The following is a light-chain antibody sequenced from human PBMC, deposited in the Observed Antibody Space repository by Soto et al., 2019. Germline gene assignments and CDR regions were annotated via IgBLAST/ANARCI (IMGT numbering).Light chain of an antibody. CDR1: QSVGGD. CDR2: GAV. Sequence: EVVMTQSAVTLSVSPGERATLSCRASQSVGGDLAWYQQTPGQTPRLLIYGAVTRATGVAARFSGAGSGTDFTLTVDSLQSVDVAIYYCQQYNAWPRTFGQGTKLEI. J-gene: IGKJ2*01. V-gene: IGKV3-15*01. CDR3: QQYNAWPRT.